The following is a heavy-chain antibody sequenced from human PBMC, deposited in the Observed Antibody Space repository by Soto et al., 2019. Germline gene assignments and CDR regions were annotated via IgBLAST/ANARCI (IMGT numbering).Heavy chain of an antibody. D-gene: IGHD6-6*01. CDR3: ARYLAAPYYFDY. J-gene: IGHJ4*02. CDR1: GYTFTGYY. Sequence: AAVKVSCKASGYTFTGYYMHWVRQAPGQGLEWMGWINPNSGGTNYAQKFQGRVTMTRDTSISTAYMELSRLRSDDTAVYYCARYLAAPYYFDYWGQGTLVTVSS. CDR2: INPNSGGT. V-gene: IGHV1-2*02.